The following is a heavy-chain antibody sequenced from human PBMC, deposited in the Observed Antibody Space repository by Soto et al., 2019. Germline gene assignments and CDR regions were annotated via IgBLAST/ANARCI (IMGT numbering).Heavy chain of an antibody. Sequence: QVQLVQSGAEVKKPGSSVKVSCKASGGTFSSYAISWVRQAPGQGLEWMGGIIPIFGTANYAQKFQGRVTITADESTSTAYMELSSLRSDDTAVYYCAVEPRIVGATLFDYWGQGTLVTVSS. CDR1: GGTFSSYA. CDR2: IIPIFGTA. J-gene: IGHJ4*02. V-gene: IGHV1-69*12. CDR3: AVEPRIVGATLFDY. D-gene: IGHD1-26*01.